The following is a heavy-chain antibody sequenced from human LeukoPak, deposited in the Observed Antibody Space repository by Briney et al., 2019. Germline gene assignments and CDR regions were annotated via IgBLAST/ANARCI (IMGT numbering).Heavy chain of an antibody. CDR2: IRYDGGNK. CDR1: GFTFSSYG. V-gene: IGHV3-30*02. D-gene: IGHD4-17*01. Sequence: GGSPRLSCAASGFTFSSYGMHWVRQAPGKGLEWVAFIRYDGGNKYYADSVKGRFTISRDNSKNTLYLQMNSLRAEDTAVYYCAKDSYGDYSHFDYRGQGTLVTVSS. CDR3: AKDSYGDYSHFDY. J-gene: IGHJ4*02.